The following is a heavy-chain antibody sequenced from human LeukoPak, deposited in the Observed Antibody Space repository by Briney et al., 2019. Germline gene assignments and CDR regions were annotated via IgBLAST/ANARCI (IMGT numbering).Heavy chain of an antibody. CDR1: GFTFSSYA. Sequence: GGSLRLSCAASGFTFSSYAMSWVRQAPGKWLECVSTISVSGGSTYYADSVKGRFTISRDNSKNTMYLQMNSLRAEDTAVYYCARVNILTGYGMDVWGQGTTVTVSS. CDR3: ARVNILTGYGMDV. CDR2: ISVSGGST. J-gene: IGHJ6*02. V-gene: IGHV3-23*01. D-gene: IGHD3-9*01.